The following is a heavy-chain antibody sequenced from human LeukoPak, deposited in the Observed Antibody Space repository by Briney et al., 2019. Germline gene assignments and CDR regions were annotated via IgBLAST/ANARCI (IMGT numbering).Heavy chain of an antibody. V-gene: IGHV1-8*01. J-gene: IGHJ6*04. D-gene: IGHD1-1*01. Sequence: ASVKVSCKASGYTFTSYDINWVRQATGQGLEWMGWMNPNSGNTGYAQKFQGRVTMTRDTSTSTVYMELRSLRPGDTATYYCARGLGTLDVWGEGTMVTVSS. CDR2: MNPNSGNT. CDR1: GYTFTSYD. CDR3: ARGLGTLDV.